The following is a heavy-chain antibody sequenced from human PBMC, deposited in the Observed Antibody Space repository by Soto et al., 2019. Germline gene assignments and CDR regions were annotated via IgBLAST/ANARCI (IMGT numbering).Heavy chain of an antibody. V-gene: IGHV3-11*06. J-gene: IGHJ3*01. D-gene: IGHD2-2*01. CDR3: ATNYQEPSDDAFDV. Sequence: QVQLVVYGGGLVKPGGSLRLSCAASGFTFSDYFMAWISQAPGKGLEWIAYIRRNSRYTNFADSVRGRFTMSIDNAKNSLYLQMTDLSAEDTAVYYCATNYQEPSDDAFDVWGQGTMVTVSS. CDR1: GFTFSDYF. CDR2: IRRNSRYT.